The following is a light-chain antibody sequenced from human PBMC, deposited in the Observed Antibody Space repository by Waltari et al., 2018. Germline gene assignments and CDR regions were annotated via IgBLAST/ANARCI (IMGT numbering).Light chain of an antibody. Sequence: SSELTQDPAVSVALGQTIRITCQGDTLRTSYASWYQVKPGQAPLLVMYGKDKRPSGIPDIIAGSSSGTTSSLTITGAQAEDEADYYCSSRNGGASQVVFAGGTKVTVL. CDR3: SSRNGGASQVV. J-gene: IGLJ2*01. CDR1: TLRTSY. CDR2: GKD. V-gene: IGLV3-19*01.